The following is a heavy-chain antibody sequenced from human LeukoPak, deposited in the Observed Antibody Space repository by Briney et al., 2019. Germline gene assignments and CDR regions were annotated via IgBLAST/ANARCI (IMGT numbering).Heavy chain of an antibody. CDR2: ISLDGSNK. Sequence: GGSLRLSCAASGFTFSNYGMHWVRQAPGKGLEWVAVISLDGSNKYYADSVKGRFTISRDNSKNTLYLQMNSLRAEDTAVYHCARDLYYYDSSGLNNYAPDVWGQGTTVTVSS. CDR3: ARDLYYYDSSGLNNYAPDV. D-gene: IGHD3-22*01. V-gene: IGHV3-33*05. CDR1: GFTFSNYG. J-gene: IGHJ6*02.